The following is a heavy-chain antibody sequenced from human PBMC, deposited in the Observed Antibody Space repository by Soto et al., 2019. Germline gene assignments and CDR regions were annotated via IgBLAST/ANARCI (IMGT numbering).Heavy chain of an antibody. CDR2: INHSGST. V-gene: IGHV4-34*01. D-gene: IGHD4-17*01. CDR3: AKLYGDYSIGWNDTYRMVDDAFDI. Sequence: SETLSLTCAVYGGSFSGYYWSWIRQPPGKGLEWIGEINHSGSTNYNPSLKSRVTISVDTSKNQFSLKLSSVTAADTAVYYCAKLYGDYSIGWNDTYRMVDDAFDIWGQGTMVTVSS. CDR1: GGSFSGYY. J-gene: IGHJ3*02.